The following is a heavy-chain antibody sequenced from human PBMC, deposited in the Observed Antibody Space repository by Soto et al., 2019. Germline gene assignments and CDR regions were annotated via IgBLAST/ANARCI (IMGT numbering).Heavy chain of an antibody. Sequence: QVQLVQSGAEVKKPGASVKVSCKASGYTFTSFGISWVRLAPGQGLEWMGWISGYNTNTTYEQKLQGRVTMTTDTSTITAYMELRSLRSDDTAVYSCARDDCVSTSCYLSYWGQGTLVTVSS. D-gene: IGHD2-2*01. J-gene: IGHJ4*02. V-gene: IGHV1-18*01. CDR1: GYTFTSFG. CDR2: ISGYNTNT. CDR3: ARDDCVSTSCYLSY.